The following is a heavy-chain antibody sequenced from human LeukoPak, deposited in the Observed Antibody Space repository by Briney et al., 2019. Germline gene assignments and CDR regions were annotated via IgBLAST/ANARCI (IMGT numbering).Heavy chain of an antibody. CDR2: INPNSGGT. CDR3: AGDWGSIVGATNNYFDY. CDR1: GYTFTGYY. Sequence: GASVKVSCKASGYTFTGYYMHWVRQAPGQGLEWMGWINPNSGGTNYAQKFQGRVTMTRDTSISTAYMELSRLRSDDTAVYYCAGDWGSIVGATNNYFDYWGQGTLVTVSP. J-gene: IGHJ4*02. V-gene: IGHV1-2*02. D-gene: IGHD1-26*01.